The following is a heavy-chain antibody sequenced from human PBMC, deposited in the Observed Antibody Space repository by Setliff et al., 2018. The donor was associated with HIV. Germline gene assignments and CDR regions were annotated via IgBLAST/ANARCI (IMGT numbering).Heavy chain of an antibody. Sequence: PGGSLRLSCAASGFTFSSYAMSWVRQAPGKGLEWVSAIGPVGTSTYYADSVKGRFTISRDNSKNTLFLQMNSLRAEDTAVYYCARCPRYCSGSGCDPQYSHMDVWGQGTTVTVSS. CDR1: GFTFSSYA. D-gene: IGHD2-15*01. J-gene: IGHJ6*03. CDR3: ARCPRYCSGSGCDPQYSHMDV. V-gene: IGHV3-23*01. CDR2: IGPVGTST.